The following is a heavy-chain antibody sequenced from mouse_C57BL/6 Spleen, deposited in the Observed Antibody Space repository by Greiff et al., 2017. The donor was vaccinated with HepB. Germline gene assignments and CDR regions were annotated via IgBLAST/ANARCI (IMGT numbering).Heavy chain of an antibody. CDR2: IYPGDGDT. Sequence: QVQLKQSGPELVKPGASVKISCKASGYAFSSSWMNWVKQRPGKGLEWIGRIYPGDGDTNYNGKFKGKATLTADKSSSTAYMQLSSLTSEDSAVYFCAINWDAFDYWGQGTTLTVSS. CDR3: AINWDAFDY. V-gene: IGHV1-82*01. D-gene: IGHD4-1*01. J-gene: IGHJ2*01. CDR1: GYAFSSSW.